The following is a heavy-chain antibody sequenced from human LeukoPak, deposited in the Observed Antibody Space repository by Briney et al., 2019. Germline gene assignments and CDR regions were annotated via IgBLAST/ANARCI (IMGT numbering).Heavy chain of an antibody. Sequence: PGGSLRLSCAASGFTFSSYWMSWVRQAPGKGLEWVANIKQDGSEKYYVDSVKGRFTISRDNAKNSLYLQMNSLRAEDTAVYYCARVRDDFWSGHSAFDIWGQGTMVTVSS. CDR1: GFTFSSYW. D-gene: IGHD3-3*01. J-gene: IGHJ3*02. CDR2: IKQDGSEK. V-gene: IGHV3-7*01. CDR3: ARVRDDFWSGHSAFDI.